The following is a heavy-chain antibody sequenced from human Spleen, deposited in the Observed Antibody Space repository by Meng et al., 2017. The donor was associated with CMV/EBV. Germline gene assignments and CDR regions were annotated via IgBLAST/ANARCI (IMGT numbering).Heavy chain of an antibody. D-gene: IGHD6-25*01. CDR1: GESFGGYY. Sequence: VQPGEWGAGPWDPSEAPSQTCAGYGESFGGYYWRWIRQPPGKGLEWIVQINHSGSNNYNPPRKSRVTISVDTTKNQFSLKLSSVTAADTDVYYCARGRRWQQRRSGGYWFDPWGQGTLVTVSS. V-gene: IGHV4-34*01. CDR2: INHSGSN. J-gene: IGHJ5*02. CDR3: ARGRRWQQRRSGGYWFDP.